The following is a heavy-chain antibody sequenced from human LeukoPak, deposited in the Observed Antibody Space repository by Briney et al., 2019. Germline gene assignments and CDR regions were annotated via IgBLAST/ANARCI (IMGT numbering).Heavy chain of an antibody. CDR2: IYHSGST. D-gene: IGHD2-2*01. J-gene: IGHJ4*02. CDR3: ARGRHPLVPAALADFDY. V-gene: IGHV4-30-2*01. CDR1: GGSISRGGYY. Sequence: SQTLSLTCTVSGGSISRGGYYWSWIRQPPGKGLEWIGYIYHSGSTYYNPSLKSRVTISVDRSKNQFSLKLSSVTAADTAVYDSARGRHPLVPAALADFDYWGQGTLVTVSS.